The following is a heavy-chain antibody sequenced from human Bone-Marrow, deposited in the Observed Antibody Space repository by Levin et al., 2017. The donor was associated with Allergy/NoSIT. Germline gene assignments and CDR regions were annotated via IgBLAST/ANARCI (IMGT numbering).Heavy chain of an antibody. V-gene: IGHV3-74*01. D-gene: IGHD4-23*01. CDR1: GFTFSSYW. CDR3: ARSYGGKSVIDY. Sequence: GESLKISCAASGFTFSSYWMHWVRQAPGKGLVWVSRISSDGSSTTYADSVKGRFTFSRDNAKNTLYLQMNSLRAEDTAVYYCARSYGGKSVIDYWGQGTLVTVSS. CDR2: ISSDGSST. J-gene: IGHJ4*02.